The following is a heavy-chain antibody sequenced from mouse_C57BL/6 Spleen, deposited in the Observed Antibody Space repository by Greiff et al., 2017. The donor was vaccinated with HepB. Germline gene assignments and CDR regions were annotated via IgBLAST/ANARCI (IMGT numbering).Heavy chain of an antibody. J-gene: IGHJ1*03. Sequence: EVQLVESGGGLVKPGGSLKLSCAASGFTFSSYAMSWVRQTPEKRLEWVATISDGGSYTYYPDNVKGRFTISRDNAKNNLYLQMSHLKSEDTAMYYCARAYDYDGPYWYFDVWGTGTTVTVSS. D-gene: IGHD2-4*01. CDR1: GFTFSSYA. CDR2: ISDGGSYT. V-gene: IGHV5-4*01. CDR3: ARAYDYDGPYWYFDV.